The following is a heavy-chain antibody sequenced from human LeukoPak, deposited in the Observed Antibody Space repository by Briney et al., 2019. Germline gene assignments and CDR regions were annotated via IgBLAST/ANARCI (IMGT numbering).Heavy chain of an antibody. J-gene: IGHJ4*02. V-gene: IGHV6-1*01. CDR2: TYYRARWYN. D-gene: IGHD1-1*01. CDR1: GDRVSSNNAA. CDR3: AREGTGTMSSHDF. Sequence: SQTLSLTCAISGDRVSSNNAAWSWIRQSPSRGLEWLGRTYYRARWYNDYAVSGKSRISINPDTSKNQFALQLNSVTPEDTAIYYCAREGTGTMSSHDFWGQGTLVTVSS.